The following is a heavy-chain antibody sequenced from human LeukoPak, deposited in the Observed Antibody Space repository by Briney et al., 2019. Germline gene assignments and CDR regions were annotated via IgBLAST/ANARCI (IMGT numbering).Heavy chain of an antibody. J-gene: IGHJ6*03. CDR2: IYTSGNT. CDR1: GGSGSIRSYS. D-gene: IGHD3-10*01. CDR3: AKFSVSLFRGVSYYYMDV. Sequence: PSETLSLTCSVSGGSGSIRSYSWCWIRQPAGKGLGWIGRIYTSGNTNYNPSLKSRVTMSADTSKNQLSLNLTSVTAADTAVYYCAKFSVSLFRGVSYYYMDVWGKGTTVTISS. V-gene: IGHV4-4*07.